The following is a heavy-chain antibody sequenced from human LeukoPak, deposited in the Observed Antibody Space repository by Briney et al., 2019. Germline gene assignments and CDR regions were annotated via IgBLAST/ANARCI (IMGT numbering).Heavy chain of an antibody. CDR1: GFTFSGNW. J-gene: IGHJ4*02. Sequence: GGSLTLSCEASGFTFSGNWMSWVRQAPGKGLEWVASINPGGSQKLYVDSVKGRFTISRDNTKSSLYLQMNSLGAEDTAMYYCAKLLGTATTYDSWGQGTRVTVSS. CDR2: INPGGSQK. CDR3: AKLLGTATTYDS. D-gene: IGHD5-24*01. V-gene: IGHV3-7*01.